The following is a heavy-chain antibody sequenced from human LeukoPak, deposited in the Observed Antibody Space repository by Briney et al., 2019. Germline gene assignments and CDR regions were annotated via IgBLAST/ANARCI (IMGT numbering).Heavy chain of an antibody. J-gene: IGHJ4*02. Sequence: GGSLRLSCAASGFTFSGSAMHWVRQASGKGLEWVGRIRSKANSYATAYAASVKGRFTISRDDSKNTAYLQMNSLKTEDTAVYYCTRRLSSGWPPFDYWGQGTLVTVSS. D-gene: IGHD6-19*01. CDR2: IRSKANSYAT. CDR1: GFTFSGSA. V-gene: IGHV3-73*01. CDR3: TRRLSSGWPPFDY.